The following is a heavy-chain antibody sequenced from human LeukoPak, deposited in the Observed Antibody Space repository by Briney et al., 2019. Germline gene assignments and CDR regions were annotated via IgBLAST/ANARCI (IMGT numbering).Heavy chain of an antibody. J-gene: IGHJ6*03. CDR3: ARDRRGYCSSTSCYGGDYMDV. D-gene: IGHD2-2*01. Sequence: SETLSLTCAVSGGALRSSNRGGGGRQPPGKGRGGMGEIYNGGSTNYNPSLKSRVTISVDKSKTQFSLKLSSVTAAATAVYYCARDRRGYCSSTSCYGGDYMDVWGRGSTVTVSS. V-gene: IGHV4-4*02. CDR1: GGALRSSNR. CDR2: IYNGGST.